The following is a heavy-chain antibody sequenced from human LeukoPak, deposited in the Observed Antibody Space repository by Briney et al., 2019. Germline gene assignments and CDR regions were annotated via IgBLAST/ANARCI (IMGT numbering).Heavy chain of an antibody. CDR3: AKEGLGNGFPPYYFDS. D-gene: IGHD3/OR15-3a*01. V-gene: IGHV3-23*01. CDR1: GFTFSNYA. Sequence: GGSLRLSCVDSGFTFSNYAKNWVRQAPGKGLEWVSAISGSGGTTSYADSVKGRFTISRDNSKNTLYLQMNGLRVDDTAVYYCAKEGLGNGFPPYYFDSWGQGTLVTVSS. CDR2: ISGSGGTT. J-gene: IGHJ4*02.